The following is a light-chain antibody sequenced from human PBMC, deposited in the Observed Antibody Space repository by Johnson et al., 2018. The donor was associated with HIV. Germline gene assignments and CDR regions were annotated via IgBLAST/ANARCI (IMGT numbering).Light chain of an antibody. CDR1: SSNIESNY. J-gene: IGLJ1*01. CDR2: ENN. Sequence: QSALTQPPSVSAAPGQKVTISCSGSSSNIESNYVSWYQHLPGTAPKLLIYENNKRPSGIPDRFSGSKYGTSATLGITGLQTGDEADYYCGTWDSSLSALAFGTGTKVTVL. V-gene: IGLV1-51*02. CDR3: GTWDSSLSALA.